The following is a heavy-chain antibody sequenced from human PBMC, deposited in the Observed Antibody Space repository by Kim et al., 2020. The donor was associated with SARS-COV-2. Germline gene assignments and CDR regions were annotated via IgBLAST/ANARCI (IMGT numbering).Heavy chain of an antibody. D-gene: IGHD2-15*01. J-gene: IGHJ6*02. V-gene: IGHV1-3*01. CDR2: IFADNGDT. CDR1: GYTFTSYA. CDR3: ATFGGRSGPV. Sequence: ASVKVSCKASGYTFTSYAMHWVRQAPGQRLEWMGWIFADNGDTRYSQKFQGGVTITRDTSASTAYLELSSLRSEDTAVYYCATFGGRSGPVWGQGTTVTVSS.